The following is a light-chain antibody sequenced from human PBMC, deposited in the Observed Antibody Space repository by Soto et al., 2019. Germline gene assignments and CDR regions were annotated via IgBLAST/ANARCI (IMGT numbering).Light chain of an antibody. CDR2: EVT. V-gene: IGLV2-8*01. J-gene: IGLJ2*01. Sequence: QSALTQPPSASGSPGQSVTISCTGTSSDVGGYNYVSWYQHHPGKAPKLMIYEVTKRPSGVPDRFSASKSGNTASLTVSGLQAEDEAEYYCSSFAGSNILFGGGTKLTVL. CDR3: SSFAGSNIL. CDR1: SSDVGGYNY.